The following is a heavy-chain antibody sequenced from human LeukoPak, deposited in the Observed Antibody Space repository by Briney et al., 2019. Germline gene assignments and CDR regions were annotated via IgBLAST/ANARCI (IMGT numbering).Heavy chain of an antibody. CDR1: GYTFTSYD. Sequence: ASVKVSCKAAGYTFTSYDINWVRQATEQGLEWMGWMNPNSGNTGYAQKVQGRVTMTMNSSISTAYMELSSLRSEDTAVYYCARAATGSLDYWGQGTLVTVSS. V-gene: IGHV1-8*01. D-gene: IGHD1-26*01. CDR2: MNPNSGNT. J-gene: IGHJ4*02. CDR3: ARAATGSLDY.